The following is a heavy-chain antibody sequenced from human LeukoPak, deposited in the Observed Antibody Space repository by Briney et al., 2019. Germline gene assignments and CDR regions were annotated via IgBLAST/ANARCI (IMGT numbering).Heavy chain of an antibody. Sequence: GGSLRLSCAASGFTFNNYAMIWVRQAPGKGLEWVSAISGSAGTTYYADSVKGRFTISRDNSKNTLYLQMNSLRAEDTAVYYCAKDQPIYHYFDYWGQGTLVTVSS. CDR3: AKDQPIYHYFDY. V-gene: IGHV3-23*01. J-gene: IGHJ4*02. CDR2: ISGSAGTT. D-gene: IGHD3-3*01. CDR1: GFTFNNYA.